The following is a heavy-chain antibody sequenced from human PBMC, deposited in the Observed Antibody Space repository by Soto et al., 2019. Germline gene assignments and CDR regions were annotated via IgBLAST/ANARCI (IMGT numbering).Heavy chain of an antibody. CDR3: ATARGFLEWLPPGY. V-gene: IGHV1-2*02. Sequence: ASVKVSCKASEYSFTGHYLHWVRLAPGQGLEWMGWIDPKSGETIYAQKFQGRVTMTEDTSTDTAYMELSSLRSEDTAVYYCATARGFLEWLPPGYWGQGTLVTVSS. CDR2: IDPKSGET. CDR1: EYSFTGHY. J-gene: IGHJ4*02. D-gene: IGHD3-3*01.